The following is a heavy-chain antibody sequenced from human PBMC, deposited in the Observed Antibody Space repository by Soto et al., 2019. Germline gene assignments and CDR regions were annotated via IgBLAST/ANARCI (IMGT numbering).Heavy chain of an antibody. Sequence: SETLSLTCTVSGGSISSYYWSWIRQPPGKGLECIGYIYYSGSTNYNPSLKSRVTISVDTSKNQFSLKLSSVTAADTAVYYCARRLSLAAADAFDIWGQGTMVTVSS. CDR1: GGSISSYY. CDR2: IYYSGST. D-gene: IGHD3-22*01. J-gene: IGHJ3*02. CDR3: ARRLSLAAADAFDI. V-gene: IGHV4-59*01.